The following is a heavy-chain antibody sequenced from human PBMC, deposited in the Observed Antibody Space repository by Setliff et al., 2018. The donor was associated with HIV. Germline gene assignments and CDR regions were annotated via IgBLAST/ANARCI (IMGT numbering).Heavy chain of an antibody. CDR1: GYTFSSYA. CDR2: INLYKDDT. V-gene: IGHV1-18*01. Sequence: RASVKVSCKASGYTFSSYAITWVRQAPGQGLEWMGSINLYKDDTHYEQKFQDRVAMTADPSTNTVYMELRSLRSDDPAVYYCARYALCSDDCSDEGADIWGQGTLVTVSS. D-gene: IGHD2-21*01. J-gene: IGHJ4*02. CDR3: ARYALCSDDCSDEGADI.